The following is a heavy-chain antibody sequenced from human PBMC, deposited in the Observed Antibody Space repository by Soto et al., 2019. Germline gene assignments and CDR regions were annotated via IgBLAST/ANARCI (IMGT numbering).Heavy chain of an antibody. CDR3: ARDHSVTRAFDI. CDR1: GFTFSSYG. Sequence: GAPVKVSCQASGFTFSSYGISWGRQAPGQGLEWMGWISAYNGNTNYAQKLQGRVTMTTDTSTSTAYMELRSLRSDDTAVYYCARDHSVTRAFDIWGQGTMVTVSS. D-gene: IGHD4-17*01. V-gene: IGHV1-18*01. J-gene: IGHJ3*02. CDR2: ISAYNGNT.